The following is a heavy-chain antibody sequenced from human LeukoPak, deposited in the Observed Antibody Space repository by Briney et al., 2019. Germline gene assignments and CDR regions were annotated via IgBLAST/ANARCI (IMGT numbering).Heavy chain of an antibody. J-gene: IGHJ2*01. CDR1: GGSVNSYY. V-gene: IGHV4-59*02. CDR2: VYYSGST. CDR3: ARGWYGGNYWYFDH. Sequence: SETLSLTCTVSGGSVNSYYWSWIRQPPGNGLEWIGCVYYSGSTNYNPSLKSRVTISVDTSKNQFSLNLTSVTAADTAVYYCARGWYGGNYWYFDHWGRGTLVTVSS. D-gene: IGHD4-23*01.